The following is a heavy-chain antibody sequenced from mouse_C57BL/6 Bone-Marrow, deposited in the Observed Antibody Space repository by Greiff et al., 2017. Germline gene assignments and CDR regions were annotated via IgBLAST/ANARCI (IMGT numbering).Heavy chain of an antibody. V-gene: IGHV1-76*01. CDR2: IYPGSGNT. D-gene: IGHD1-1*01. J-gene: IGHJ1*03. CDR1: GYTFTDYY. Sequence: QVQLQQSWAELVRPGASVKLSCKASGYTFTDYYINWVKQRPGQGLEWIARIYPGSGNTYYNEKFKGKATLTAEKSSSTAYMQLSSLTSEDSAVYFCASPYYYGSSYGYFDVWGTGTTVTVSS. CDR3: ASPYYYGSSYGYFDV.